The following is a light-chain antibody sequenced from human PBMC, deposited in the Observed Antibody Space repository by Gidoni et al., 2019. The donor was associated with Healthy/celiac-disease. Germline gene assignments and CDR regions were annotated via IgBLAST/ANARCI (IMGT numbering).Light chain of an antibody. J-gene: IGKJ2*01. Sequence: ETVLTQSPGTLSVYPEERATRSCRASQSVSSSYLAWYQQKPGQAPRLFIYGASSRATGIPDRFSGIGSGTAFTLTISTLEPEDFSVYYCHPYGSSPYTFGQXTKLEIK. V-gene: IGKV3-20*01. CDR1: QSVSSSY. CDR2: GAS. CDR3: HPYGSSPYT.